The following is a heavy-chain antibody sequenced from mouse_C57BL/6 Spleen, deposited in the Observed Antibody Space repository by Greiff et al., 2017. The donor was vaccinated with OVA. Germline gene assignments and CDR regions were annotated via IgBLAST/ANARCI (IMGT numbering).Heavy chain of an antibody. CDR2: IDPSDSYT. V-gene: IGHV1-69*01. Sequence: QVQLKQSGAELVMPGASVKLSCKASGYTFTSYWMHWVKQRPGQGLEWIGEIDPSDSYTNYTQKFKGKSTLTVDKSSSTAYMQLSSLTSEDSAVYYCARTVEYFDVWSTGTTVTVTS. D-gene: IGHD1-1*01. CDR1: GYTFTSYW. CDR3: ARTVEYFDV. J-gene: IGHJ1*03.